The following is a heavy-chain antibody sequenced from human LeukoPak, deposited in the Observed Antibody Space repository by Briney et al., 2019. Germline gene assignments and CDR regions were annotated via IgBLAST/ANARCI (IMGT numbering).Heavy chain of an antibody. Sequence: QPGGSLSLSCAASGFTFSSYWIHWVRQAPGKGLVWVSRINSDGTSTSYADSVKGRFTISRDNAKNTLYLQMNSLRAEDTAVYYCARDQMYCSGGYCYFHYWGQGTLVTVSS. CDR3: ARDQMYCSGGYCYFHY. CDR1: GFTFSSYW. V-gene: IGHV3-74*01. J-gene: IGHJ4*02. D-gene: IGHD2-15*01. CDR2: INSDGTST.